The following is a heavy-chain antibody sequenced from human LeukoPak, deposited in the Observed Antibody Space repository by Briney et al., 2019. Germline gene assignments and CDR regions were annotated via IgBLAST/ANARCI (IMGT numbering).Heavy chain of an antibody. V-gene: IGHV3-13*01. D-gene: IGHD3-10*01. Sequence: GGSLRLSCAASGFTFSSYDMHWVRQATGKGLKWVSAIGTAGDTYYPGSVKGRFTISRENAKNTLYLQMNSLRAEDTAVYYCARDLMVRGVRYGMDVWGQGTTVTVSS. CDR2: IGTAGDT. J-gene: IGHJ6*02. CDR1: GFTFSSYD. CDR3: ARDLMVRGVRYGMDV.